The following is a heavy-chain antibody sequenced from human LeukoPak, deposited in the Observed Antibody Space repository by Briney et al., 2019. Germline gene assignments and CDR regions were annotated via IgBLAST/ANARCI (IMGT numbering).Heavy chain of an antibody. CDR2: ISAYNGNT. CDR1: GGTFSSYG. V-gene: IGHV1-18*01. Sequence: ASVKVSCKASGGTFSSYGISWVRQAPGQGLEWMGWISAYNGNTNYAQKLQGRVTMTTDTSTSTAYMELRSLRSDDTAVYYCARDRPTYYYDSSDLGGFDPWGQGTLVTVSS. CDR3: ARDRPTYYYDSSDLGGFDP. J-gene: IGHJ5*02. D-gene: IGHD3-22*01.